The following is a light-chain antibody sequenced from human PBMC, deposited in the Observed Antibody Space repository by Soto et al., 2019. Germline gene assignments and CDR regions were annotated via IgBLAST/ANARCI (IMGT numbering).Light chain of an antibody. CDR1: SSNIGSNS. V-gene: IGLV1-44*01. CDR2: NND. Sequence: QSVLTQPPSASGTHGQRVTLSCSGSSSNIGSNSVNWYQQLPGTAPKLLIYNNDQRPSGVPDRFSGSKSGTSASLAISGLQSEDEADYYCAPWDDSLNGPVFGGGTKLTVL. J-gene: IGLJ2*01. CDR3: APWDDSLNGPV.